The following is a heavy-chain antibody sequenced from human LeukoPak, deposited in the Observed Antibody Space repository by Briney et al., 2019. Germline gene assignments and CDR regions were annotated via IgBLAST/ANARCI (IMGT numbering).Heavy chain of an antibody. V-gene: IGHV4-4*09. D-gene: IGHD2-15*01. Sequence: SETLSLTCTVSGGSISSYYWSWIRQPPGKGLEWIGYFYTSGSTNYNPSLKSRVTISVDTSKNQFSLKLSSVTAADTAVYYCASRYCSGGSCYSDWYFDLWGRGTLVTVSS. J-gene: IGHJ2*01. CDR3: ASRYCSGGSCYSDWYFDL. CDR2: FYTSGST. CDR1: GGSISSYY.